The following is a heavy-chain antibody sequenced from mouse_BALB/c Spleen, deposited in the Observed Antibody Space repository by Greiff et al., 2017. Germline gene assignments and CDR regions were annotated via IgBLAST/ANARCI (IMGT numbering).Heavy chain of an antibody. CDR3: ARQGGSSWFAY. J-gene: IGHJ3*01. V-gene: IGHV5-9-3*01. CDR1: GFTFSSYA. CDR2: ISSGGSYT. Sequence: EVKLVESGGGLVKPGGSLKLSCAASGFTFSSYAMSWVRQTPEKRLEWVATISSGGSYTYYPDSVKGRFTISRDNAKNTLYLQMSSLRSEDTAMYYCARQGGSSWFAYWGQGTLVTVSA.